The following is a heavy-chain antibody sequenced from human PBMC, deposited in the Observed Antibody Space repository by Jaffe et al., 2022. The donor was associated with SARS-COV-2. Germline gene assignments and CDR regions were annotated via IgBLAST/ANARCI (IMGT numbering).Heavy chain of an antibody. CDR2: ISGSGSYI. V-gene: IGHV3-23*01. J-gene: IGHJ4*02. D-gene: IGHD3-22*01. CDR1: GFTFTNYA. CDR3: TKIIYSSGYYGAAGY. Sequence: EVQLLESGGGLVQPGGSLRLSCAASGFTFTNYAMNWVRQAPGKGLEWVSAISGSGSYIYYADSVKGRFTISRDNSKNTLYLQMNSLRAEDTALYYCTKIIYSSGYYGAAGYWGQGTLVTVSS.